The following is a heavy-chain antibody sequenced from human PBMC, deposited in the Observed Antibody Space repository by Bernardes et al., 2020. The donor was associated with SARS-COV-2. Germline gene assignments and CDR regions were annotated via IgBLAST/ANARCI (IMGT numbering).Heavy chain of an antibody. CDR2: ISIYNGDT. V-gene: IGHV1-18*01. J-gene: IGHJ5*02. D-gene: IGHD2-2*01. CDR1: GYTFFNSG. CDR3: ARAEGRGYCSSISCFYWLDT. Sequence: ASVKVSCKASGYTFFNSGVSWVRQAPGQGLEWMGWISIYNGDTKYAQNFQGRVTMTTDTATNTAYMELRSLKTDDTAIYYCARAEGRGYCSSISCFYWLDTWGQGALVTVSS.